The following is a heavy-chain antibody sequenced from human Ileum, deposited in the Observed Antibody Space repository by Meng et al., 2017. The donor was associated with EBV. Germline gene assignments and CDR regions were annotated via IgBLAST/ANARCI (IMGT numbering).Heavy chain of an antibody. V-gene: IGHV4-30-4*01. CDR1: GGPIRSTGHY. CDR3: ARVAVTAIHFDS. CDR2: IFYSGSS. J-gene: IGHJ4*02. D-gene: IGHD2-21*02. Sequence: LQCSGPGLWKPPQTLAHTGTVSGGPIRSTGHYWTWIRQPPVKVLEWIGYIFYSGSSFYNPYLQSRVTISVDTSKNQFSLNLSSVTAADTAVYYCARVAVTAIHFDSWGQGTLVTVSS.